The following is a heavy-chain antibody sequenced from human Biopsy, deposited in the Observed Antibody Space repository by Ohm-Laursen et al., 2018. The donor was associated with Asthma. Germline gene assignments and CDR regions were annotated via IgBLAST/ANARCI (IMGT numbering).Heavy chain of an antibody. CDR1: GGSITSSSYY. J-gene: IGHJ4*02. CDR3: VRHQYSSSWSTFDY. Sequence: SDTLSLTCTVSGGSITSSSYYWGWIRQPPGKGMEWIGSVYHSGSPYYHPSLKSRATISVDTSKNQLSLKMSSVTAADTAVYFCVRHQYSSSWSTFDYWGQGALVTVSS. D-gene: IGHD3-22*01. V-gene: IGHV4-39*01. CDR2: VYHSGSP.